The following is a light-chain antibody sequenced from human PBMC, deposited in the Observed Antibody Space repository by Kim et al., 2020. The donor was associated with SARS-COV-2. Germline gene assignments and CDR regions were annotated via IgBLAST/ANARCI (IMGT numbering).Light chain of an antibody. CDR3: QQYNSWPFT. J-gene: IGKJ4*01. CDR1: QSIGIN. V-gene: IGKV3-15*01. Sequence: VSPGERASLTCRASQSIGINLAWYQQKTGQAPRLLIFGASTRATTIPARFTGSGSGTEFTLTISSLQSEDFAVYYCQQYNSWPFTFGGGTKVDIK. CDR2: GAS.